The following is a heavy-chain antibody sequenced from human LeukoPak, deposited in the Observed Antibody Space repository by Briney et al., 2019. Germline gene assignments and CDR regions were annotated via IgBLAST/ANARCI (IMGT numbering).Heavy chain of an antibody. CDR2: ISWNSGSI. J-gene: IGHJ3*02. CDR3: AKDVLPRADDAFDI. Sequence: PGGSLRLSCAASGFTFDDYAMHWVRQAPGKGLEWVSGISWNSGSIGYADSVKGRFTISRDNAKNSLYLQMNSLRAEDTAVYYCAKDVLPRADDAFDIWGQGTMVTVSS. V-gene: IGHV3-9*01. CDR1: GFTFDDYA.